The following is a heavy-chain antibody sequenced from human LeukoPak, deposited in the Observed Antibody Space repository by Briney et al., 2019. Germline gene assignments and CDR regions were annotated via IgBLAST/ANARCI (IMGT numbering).Heavy chain of an antibody. J-gene: IGHJ4*02. D-gene: IGHD3-22*01. CDR1: GFTFGDYA. V-gene: IGHV3-49*04. Sequence: PGGSLRLSCTASGFTFGDYAMSWVRQAPGKGLEWVGFIRSKAYGGTTEYAASVKGRFTISRDDSKSIAYLQMNSLKAEDTAVYYCTRGPDPYDSSGYYFDYWGQGTLVTVSS. CDR2: IRSKAYGGTT. CDR3: TRGPDPYDSSGYYFDY.